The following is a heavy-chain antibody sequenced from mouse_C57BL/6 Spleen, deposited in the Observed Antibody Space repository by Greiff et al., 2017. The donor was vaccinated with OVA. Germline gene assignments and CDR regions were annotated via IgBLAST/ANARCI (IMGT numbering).Heavy chain of an antibody. CDR2: IHPNSGST. CDR3: AREGTDSKRTMDY. CDR1: GYTFTSYW. J-gene: IGHJ4*01. D-gene: IGHD2-5*01. V-gene: IGHV1-64*01. Sequence: VQLQQPGAELVKPGASVKLSCKASGYTFTSYWMHWVKQRPGQGLEWIGMIHPNSGSTNYNEKFKSKATLTVDKSSSTAYMQLSSLTSEDSAVYYCAREGTDSKRTMDYWGQGTSVTVSS.